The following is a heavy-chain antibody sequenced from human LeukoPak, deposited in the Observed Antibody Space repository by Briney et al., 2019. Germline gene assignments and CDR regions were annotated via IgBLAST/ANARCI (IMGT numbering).Heavy chain of an antibody. CDR2: ISSSSSYI. D-gene: IGHD5-12*01. V-gene: IGHV3-21*01. CDR1: GFSFSSYS. J-gene: IGHJ3*01. Sequence: GGSLRLSCAASGFSFSSYSMNWVRQAPGKGLEWVSSISSSSSYIYYADSIKGRFTISRDNAKNSLYLHMNSLRVEDTAVYYCAIAVARGMAFDVWGQGTMVIASS. CDR3: AIAVARGMAFDV.